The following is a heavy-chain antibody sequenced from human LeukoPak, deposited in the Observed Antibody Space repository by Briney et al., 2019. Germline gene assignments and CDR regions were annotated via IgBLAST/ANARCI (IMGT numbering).Heavy chain of an antibody. CDR1: AFTFSSYA. CDR3: ARGPYSGYFDY. CDR2: INISGGSA. Sequence: GGSLRLSCAASAFTFSSYAMSWVRQAPGKGLEWVSTINISGGSAYYADSVKGRFTISRDNSKNTLYLQMNNLRAEDTAVYYCARGPYSGYFDYWGQGTLVTVSS. D-gene: IGHD5-12*01. J-gene: IGHJ4*02. V-gene: IGHV3-23*01.